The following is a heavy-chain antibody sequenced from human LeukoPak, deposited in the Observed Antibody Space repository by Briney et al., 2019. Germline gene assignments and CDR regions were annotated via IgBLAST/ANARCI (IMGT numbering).Heavy chain of an antibody. J-gene: IGHJ4*02. CDR2: IKQDGSEK. D-gene: IGHD3-22*01. V-gene: IGHV3-7*01. CDR1: GFTFSSYW. CDR3: ARYGGDSSGYYYGYFDY. Sequence: GGSLRLSCAASGFTFSSYWMSWVRQAPGKGLEGVANIKQDGSEKYYVDSVKGRFTISRDNAKNSLYLQMNSLRAEDTAVYYCARYGGDSSGYYYGYFDYWGQGTLVTVSS.